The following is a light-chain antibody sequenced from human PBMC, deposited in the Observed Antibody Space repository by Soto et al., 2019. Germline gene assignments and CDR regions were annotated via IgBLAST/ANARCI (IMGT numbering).Light chain of an antibody. CDR3: QQRSF. J-gene: IGKJ3*01. CDR1: QSVSSY. V-gene: IGKV3-11*01. CDR2: DAS. Sequence: EIVFTQSPATLSFSPGERATLSCRASQSVSSYLAWYQQKPGQAPRLLIYDASNRATGIPARFSGSGSGTDFTLTISSLEPEDFAVYYCQQRSFLGPGTKVDIK.